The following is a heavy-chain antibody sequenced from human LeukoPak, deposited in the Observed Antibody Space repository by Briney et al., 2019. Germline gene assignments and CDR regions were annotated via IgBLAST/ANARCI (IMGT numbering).Heavy chain of an antibody. V-gene: IGHV3-21*01. J-gene: IGHJ4*02. CDR2: ISSSSSYI. D-gene: IGHD2-21*01. CDR1: GFTFSSYS. CDR3: ARDFPTYCGGECYSDY. Sequence: GGSLRLSCAASGFTFSSYSMNWVRQAPRKGLELVSSISSSSSYIYYADSVKGRFTISRDNAKNSMYLQMNSLRAEDTAVYYCARDFPTYCGGECYSDYWGQGTLVTVSS.